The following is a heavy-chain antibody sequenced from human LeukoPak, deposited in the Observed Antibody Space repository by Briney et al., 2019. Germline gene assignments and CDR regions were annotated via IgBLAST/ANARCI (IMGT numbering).Heavy chain of an antibody. V-gene: IGHV1-2*02. Sequence: ASVKVSCKASGYTFTGYYMHWVRQAPGQGLEWMGWINPNSGGTNYAQKFQGRVTMTRDTSISTAYMELSRLRSDDAAVYYCARSDYYDSSGCPDYWGQGTLVTVPS. CDR2: INPNSGGT. J-gene: IGHJ4*02. D-gene: IGHD3-22*01. CDR3: ARSDYYDSSGCPDY. CDR1: GYTFTGYY.